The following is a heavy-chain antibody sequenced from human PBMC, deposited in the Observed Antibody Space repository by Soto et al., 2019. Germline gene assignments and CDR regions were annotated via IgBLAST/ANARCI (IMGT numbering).Heavy chain of an antibody. D-gene: IGHD2-15*01. CDR2: IIPIFGNA. CDR1: GYTLTGNY. Sequence: SVKVSCKASGYTLTGNYIHWVRQAPGQGLEWMGGIIPIFGNANYAQKFQGRVTITPDQSTSTAYMELSSLRSEDTAVYYCARRSCSGGSCYYGEYFQHWGQGTLVTVSS. J-gene: IGHJ1*01. CDR3: ARRSCSGGSCYYGEYFQH. V-gene: IGHV1-69*13.